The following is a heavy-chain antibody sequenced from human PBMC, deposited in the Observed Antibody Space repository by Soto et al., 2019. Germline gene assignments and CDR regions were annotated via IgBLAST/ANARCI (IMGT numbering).Heavy chain of an antibody. V-gene: IGHV1-2*06. Sequence: QVQLVQSGAEVKKPGASVKVSCKTSGDSFSAFYLHWVRQAPGQGLEWLGRINPNGGATKYAQKFRGRVAMTRDTSIRTAYLELSSLRSDDTAIYYCARESGGATATLDYYYFYMDVWGKGTTVTVSS. CDR2: INPNGGAT. J-gene: IGHJ6*03. CDR3: ARESGGATATLDYYYFYMDV. D-gene: IGHD5-12*01. CDR1: GDSFSAFY.